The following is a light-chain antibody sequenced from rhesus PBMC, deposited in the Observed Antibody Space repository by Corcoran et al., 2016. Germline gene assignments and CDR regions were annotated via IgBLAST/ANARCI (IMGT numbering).Light chain of an antibody. Sequence: DIQMTQSPSSLSASVGDRVTITRRASQGISRYLNWFQQKPGKAPRLLFYYGKRFETGVPARFSGSGSRTEFTLTISSLQPGDFATYYCQQYKSFPFTFGPETKLDIK. CDR3: QQYKSFPFT. CDR2: YGK. J-gene: IGKJ3*01. V-gene: IGKV1-32*01. CDR1: QGISRY.